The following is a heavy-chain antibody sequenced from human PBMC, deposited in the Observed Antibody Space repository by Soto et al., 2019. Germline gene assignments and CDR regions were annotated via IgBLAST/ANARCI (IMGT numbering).Heavy chain of an antibody. J-gene: IGHJ6*02. D-gene: IGHD2-21*01. Sequence: PGGSRRLSSSASGFTFDTYWWNWVRQAPGKGPEWLSGINSDGTISSYADSVKGRFTISRDNARNTLSLQMNSLRADDTAVYYCARLSGDHSAFFSYGMDAWGQGTTVTVSS. CDR3: ARLSGDHSAFFSYGMDA. CDR2: INSDGTIS. V-gene: IGHV3-74*01. CDR1: GFTFDTYW.